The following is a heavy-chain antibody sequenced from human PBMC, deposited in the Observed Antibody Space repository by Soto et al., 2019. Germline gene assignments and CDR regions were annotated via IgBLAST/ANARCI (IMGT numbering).Heavy chain of an antibody. Sequence: EVQLVESGGGLVQPGGSLRLSCAASGFTVSGNYMSWVRQAPGKGLEWVSVVYSGGNTYYADSVKGRFTSSRDNSKNTLYLQMNSLRAEDTAVYYCTRSTEKPYWGQGTLATVSS. V-gene: IGHV3-66*01. J-gene: IGHJ4*02. CDR3: TRSTEKPY. CDR2: VYSGGNT. CDR1: GFTVSGNY.